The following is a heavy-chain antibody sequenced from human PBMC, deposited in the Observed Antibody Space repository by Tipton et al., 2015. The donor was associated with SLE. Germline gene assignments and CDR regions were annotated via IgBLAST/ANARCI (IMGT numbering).Heavy chain of an antibody. V-gene: IGHV4-39*07. CDR3: ARDRYIVLEPVPIPPAFDI. Sequence: TLSLTCTVSGGSISSSSYYWGWIRQSPGKGLEWIGSIYYSGSTYYNPSLKSRVTVSADTSKNQFSLKLSSVTAADTAVYYCARDRYIVLEPVPIPPAFDIWGQGTMVTVSS. D-gene: IGHD2-2*02. CDR2: IYYSGST. CDR1: GGSISSSSYY. J-gene: IGHJ3*02.